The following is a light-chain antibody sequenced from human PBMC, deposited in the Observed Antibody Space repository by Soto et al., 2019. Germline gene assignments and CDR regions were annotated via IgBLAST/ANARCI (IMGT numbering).Light chain of an antibody. Sequence: QSALTQPPSASGSPGQSVAISCTGTSSDVGGYNYVSWYQQHPGKAPKLMIYEVNKRPSGVPDRFSGSKSGNTASLTVSGLQAEGEADYYCCSYAGSSTYVFGTGTKVTVL. CDR1: SSDVGGYNY. J-gene: IGLJ1*01. V-gene: IGLV2-8*01. CDR2: EVN. CDR3: CSYAGSSTYV.